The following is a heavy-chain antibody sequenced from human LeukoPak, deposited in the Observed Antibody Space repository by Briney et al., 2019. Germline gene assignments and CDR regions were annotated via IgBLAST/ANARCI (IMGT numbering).Heavy chain of an antibody. CDR2: MNPNSGNT. J-gene: IGHJ6*02. D-gene: IGHD6-19*01. CDR1: GYTFTSYD. Sequence: ASVKVSCKASGYTFTSYDINWVRQPTGQGLEWMGWMNPNSGNTGYAQKFQGRVTMTRNTSISTAYMELSSLRSEDTAVYYCARGKSSGWLRVYYYYGMDVWGQGTTVTVSS. V-gene: IGHV1-8*01. CDR3: ARGKSSGWLRVYYYYGMDV.